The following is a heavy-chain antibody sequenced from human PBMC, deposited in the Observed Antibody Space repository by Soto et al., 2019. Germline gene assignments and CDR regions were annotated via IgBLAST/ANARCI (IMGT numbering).Heavy chain of an antibody. J-gene: IGHJ6*02. V-gene: IGHV3-30-3*01. D-gene: IGHD6-6*01. CDR3: ARDRWSSSSYYYYGMDV. Sequence: GGSLRLSCAASGFTFSSYAMHWVRQAPGKGLEWVAVISYDGSNKYYADSVKGRFTISRDNSKNTLYLQMNSLRAEDTAVYYCARDRWSSSSYYYYGMDVWGQGTTVTVSS. CDR1: GFTFSSYA. CDR2: ISYDGSNK.